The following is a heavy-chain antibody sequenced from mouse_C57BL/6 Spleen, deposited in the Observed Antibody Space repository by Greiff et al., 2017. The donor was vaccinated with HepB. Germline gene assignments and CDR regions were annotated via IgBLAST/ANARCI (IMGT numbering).Heavy chain of an antibody. J-gene: IGHJ1*03. CDR2: IRNKANNHAT. V-gene: IGHV6-6*01. CDR1: GFTFSDAW. Sequence: EVKLMESGGGLVQPGGSMKLSCAASGFTFSDAWMDWVRQSPEKGLEWVAEIRNKANNHATYYAESVKGRFTISRDDSNSSVYLQMNSLRAEDTGIYYCTEKDFDVWGTGTTVTVSS. CDR3: TEKDFDV.